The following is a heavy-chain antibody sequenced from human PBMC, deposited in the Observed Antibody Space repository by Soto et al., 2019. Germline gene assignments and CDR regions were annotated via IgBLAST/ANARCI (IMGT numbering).Heavy chain of an antibody. D-gene: IGHD2-15*01. CDR2: ISYDGSNK. Sequence: QVQLVESGGGVVQPGRSLRLSCAASGFTFSSYGMHWVRQAPGKGLEWVAVISYDGSNKYYADSVKGRFTISRDNSKNTLYLQMNSLRAEDTAVYYCAKDRAQGYCSGDSCYYYGMDVWGQGTTVTVSS. CDR3: AKDRAQGYCSGDSCYYYGMDV. J-gene: IGHJ6*02. CDR1: GFTFSSYG. V-gene: IGHV3-30*18.